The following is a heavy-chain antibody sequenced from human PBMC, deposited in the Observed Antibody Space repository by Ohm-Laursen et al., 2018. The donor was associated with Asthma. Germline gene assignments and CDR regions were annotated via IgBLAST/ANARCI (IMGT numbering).Heavy chain of an antibody. CDR3: AKDRSDWLDRYAFDM. CDR1: GYTFSRYS. Sequence: SLRLSCAASGYTFSRYSINWVRQVPGKGLEWVASISTASTFIYYADSVRGRFTTSRDNAKNSVYLQMNSLRVDDTAVYYCAKDRSDWLDRYAFDMWGQGTMVTVSA. J-gene: IGHJ3*02. D-gene: IGHD3/OR15-3a*01. CDR2: ISTASTFI. V-gene: IGHV3-21*04.